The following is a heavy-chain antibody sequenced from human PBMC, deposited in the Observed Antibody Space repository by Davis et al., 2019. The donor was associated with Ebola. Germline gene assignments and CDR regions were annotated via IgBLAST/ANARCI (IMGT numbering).Heavy chain of an antibody. J-gene: IGHJ4*02. V-gene: IGHV3-23*01. Sequence: PGESLKISCVASGFIFSNYAMSWVRQAPGKGLEWVSSITGSGGTTYYADSVKGRFTVSRDESKNTLYLQMNSLRADDTAVYFCVKEAVRGFGVVTFDSWGQGTLVTVSS. D-gene: IGHD3-3*01. CDR3: VKEAVRGFGVVTFDS. CDR2: ITGSGGTT. CDR1: GFIFSNYA.